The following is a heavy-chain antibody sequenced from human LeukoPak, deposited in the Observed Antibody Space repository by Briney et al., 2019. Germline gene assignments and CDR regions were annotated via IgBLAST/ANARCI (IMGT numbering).Heavy chain of an antibody. V-gene: IGHV3-33*01. J-gene: IGHJ4*02. D-gene: IGHD3-3*01. Sequence: PGGSLRISCAASGFTFSSYGMHWVRQAPGKGLEWVAVIWYDGSNKYYADSVKGRFTISRDNSKNTLYLQMNSLRAEDTAVYYCARDLRPSEYYDFWSGYYRGYFDYWGQGTLVTVSS. CDR2: IWYDGSNK. CDR1: GFTFSSYG. CDR3: ARDLRPSEYYDFWSGYYRGYFDY.